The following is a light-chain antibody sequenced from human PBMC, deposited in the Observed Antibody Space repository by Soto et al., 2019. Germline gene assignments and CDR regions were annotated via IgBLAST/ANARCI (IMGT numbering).Light chain of an antibody. CDR2: DVT. CDR3: SSYTSINTYV. J-gene: IGLJ1*01. Sequence: QSALTQPASVSGSPGQSITISCTGTSSDVGCYNFVSWYQQHPDKAPKLIISDVTNRPSGDSNRFSGSRSGNTASMTISGLHAKDEAGYYCSSYTSINTYVFGTGTKVTVL. V-gene: IGLV2-14*01. CDR1: SSDVGCYNF.